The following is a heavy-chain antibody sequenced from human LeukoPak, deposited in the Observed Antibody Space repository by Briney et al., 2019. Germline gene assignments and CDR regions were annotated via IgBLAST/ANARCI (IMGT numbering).Heavy chain of an antibody. CDR3: ARDPRRVGDGPP. CDR1: GFTFRDDN. V-gene: IGHV3-48*01. Sequence: PGGSLRLSCAASGFTFRDDNMNWVRQAPGKGLEWVSYISPGSTTIYYADSVKGRFTISRDNAKNSLYLQMNSLRAEDTAVYYCARDPRRVGDGPPWGQGTLVTVSS. D-gene: IGHD2-21*01. CDR2: ISPGSTTI. J-gene: IGHJ4*02.